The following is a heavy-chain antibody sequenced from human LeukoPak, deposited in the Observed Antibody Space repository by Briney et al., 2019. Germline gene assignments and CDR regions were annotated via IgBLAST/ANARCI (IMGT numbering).Heavy chain of an antibody. J-gene: IGHJ1*01. CDR1: GYRFTTYW. V-gene: IGHV5-51*01. D-gene: IGHD3-10*01. CDR3: ARTYYYGSGSYSFQH. Sequence: GESLKISCKASGYRFTTYWIGWVRQMPGKGLEWMGFIYPGDSETRYSPSFQGQVTISADKSISTAYLQWSSLKASDTAMYYCARTYYYGSGSYSFQHWGQGTLVTVSS. CDR2: IYPGDSET.